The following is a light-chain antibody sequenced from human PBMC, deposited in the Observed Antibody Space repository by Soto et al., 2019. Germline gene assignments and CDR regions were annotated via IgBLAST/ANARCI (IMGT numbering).Light chain of an antibody. CDR1: SSDVGGYNY. CDR3: SSYSSTTDVV. V-gene: IGLV2-14*01. Sequence: QSVLTQPASVSGSPGQSITISCTGPSSDVGGYNYVSWYQQHPGKAPKLMIFDVSNRPSGVSNRFSGSKSGNTASLTISGLQAEDEADYYCSSYSSTTDVVFGGGTKVTVL. J-gene: IGLJ2*01. CDR2: DVS.